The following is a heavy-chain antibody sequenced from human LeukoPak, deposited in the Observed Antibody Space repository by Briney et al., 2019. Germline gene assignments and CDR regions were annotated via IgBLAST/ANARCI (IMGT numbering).Heavy chain of an antibody. Sequence: SETLSLTCAVYGGSFTGYYWSWIRQPPGKGREWMGEINHSGSITYNPRPKSRASTSEDTSKNQFSLKLSSVTAADTAVYYCARYLSRMTTVLTDAFDIWGQGTMVTVSS. CDR2: INHSGSI. CDR1: GGSFTGYY. D-gene: IGHD4-23*01. V-gene: IGHV4-34*01. J-gene: IGHJ3*02. CDR3: ARYLSRMTTVLTDAFDI.